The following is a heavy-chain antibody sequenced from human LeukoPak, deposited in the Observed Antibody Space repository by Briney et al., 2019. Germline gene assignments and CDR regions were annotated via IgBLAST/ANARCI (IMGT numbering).Heavy chain of an antibody. J-gene: IGHJ3*02. CDR1: GFTFSSYA. Sequence: HPGGSLRLSCAVSGFTFSSYAMSWVRQAPGKGLEWVSTISGSGDNTYYAASVKGRFTISRDNSKNTLYLQMNSLRAEDTAVYYCAREVAGPLDAFDIWGQGTMVTISS. CDR3: AREVAGPLDAFDI. CDR2: ISGSGDNT. V-gene: IGHV3-23*01.